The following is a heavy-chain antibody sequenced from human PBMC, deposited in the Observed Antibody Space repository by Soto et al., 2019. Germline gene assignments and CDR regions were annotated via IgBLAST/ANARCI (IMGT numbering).Heavy chain of an antibody. CDR2: ITSTGGDA. CDR3: TKASSDRHHMDV. V-gene: IGHV3-23*01. J-gene: IGHJ6*02. Sequence: GGSLRLSCATSGFTFSNFVMRWVRQTPGKGLEWVSTITSTGGDAYYTDSAKGRFTISRDNSKNTLYLQMSSLRAEDTALYYCTKASSDRHHMDVWGQGTTVTVSS. CDR1: GFTFSNFV.